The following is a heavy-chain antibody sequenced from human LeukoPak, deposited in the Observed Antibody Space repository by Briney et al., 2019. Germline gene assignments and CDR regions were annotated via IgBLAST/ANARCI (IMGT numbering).Heavy chain of an antibody. CDR2: INPSGGST. V-gene: IGHV1-46*01. D-gene: IGHD4-17*01. Sequence: ASVKVSCKASGYTFTSYYVHWVRQAPGQGLEWMGIINPSGGSTSYAQKFQGRVTMTRDTSTSTVYMELSSLRSEDTAVYYCAGCPLSGYGDLYWGQGTLVTVSS. CDR3: AGCPLSGYGDLY. J-gene: IGHJ4*02. CDR1: GYTFTSYY.